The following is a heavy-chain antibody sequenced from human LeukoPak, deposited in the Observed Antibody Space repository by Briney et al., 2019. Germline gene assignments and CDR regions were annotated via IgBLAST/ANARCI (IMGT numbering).Heavy chain of an antibody. Sequence: GGSLRLSCAASGFTFSSYEMNWVRQAPGKGLEWVSYISSGGSTVHYADSVKGRFTISRDNAKNSLYLQMNSLRAEDTAVYYCARVIIVGATGIWGQGTMVTVSS. CDR2: ISSGGSTV. CDR3: ARVIIVGATGI. CDR1: GFTFSSYE. D-gene: IGHD1-26*01. J-gene: IGHJ3*02. V-gene: IGHV3-48*03.